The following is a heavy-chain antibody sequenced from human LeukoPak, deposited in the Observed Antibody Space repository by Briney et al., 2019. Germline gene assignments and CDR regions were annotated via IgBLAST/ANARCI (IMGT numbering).Heavy chain of an antibody. Sequence: PSETLSLTCTVSGGSVGSGSYYWSWIRQSPGQGLEWIGNVYYSGCAYYNPPLKSRVTMSVDTSKNQFSLKLSSVTAADTAVYYCARKPIINNAWYYFDCWGQGILVAVSS. D-gene: IGHD1/OR15-1a*01. CDR3: ARKPIINNAWYYFDC. CDR1: GGSVGSGSYY. CDR2: VYYSGCA. V-gene: IGHV4-39*07. J-gene: IGHJ4*02.